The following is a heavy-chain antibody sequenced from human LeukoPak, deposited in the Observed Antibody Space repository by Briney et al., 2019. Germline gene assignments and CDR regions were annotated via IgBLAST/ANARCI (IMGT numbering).Heavy chain of an antibody. CDR1: GYTFTSYG. J-gene: IGHJ3*02. CDR2: ISAYNGNT. V-gene: IGHV1-18*01. Sequence: ASVKVSCKASGYTFTSYGISWVRQAPGQGLEWMGWISAYNGNTNYAQKLQGRVTMTRDTSISTAYMELSRLRSDDTAVYYCARVKYGYSYGYLLSAFDIWGQGTMVTVSS. D-gene: IGHD5-18*01. CDR3: ARVKYGYSYGYLLSAFDI.